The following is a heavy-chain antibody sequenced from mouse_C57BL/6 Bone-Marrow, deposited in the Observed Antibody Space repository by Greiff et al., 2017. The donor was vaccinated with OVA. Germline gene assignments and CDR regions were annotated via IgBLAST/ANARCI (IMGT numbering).Heavy chain of an antibody. J-gene: IGHJ1*03. CDR1: GYTFTSYW. CDR3: ARRDYYGSRNWYFDV. D-gene: IGHD1-1*01. V-gene: IGHV1-59*01. Sequence: VKLQQPGAELVRPGTSVKLSCKASGYTFTSYWMHWVKQRPGQGLEWIGVIDPSDSYTNYNQKFKGKATLTVDTSSSTAYMQLSSLTSEDSAVYYCARRDYYGSRNWYFDVWGTGTTVTVSS. CDR2: IDPSDSYT.